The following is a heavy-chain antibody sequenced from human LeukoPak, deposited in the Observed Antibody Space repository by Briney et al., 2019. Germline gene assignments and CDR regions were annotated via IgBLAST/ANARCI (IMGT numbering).Heavy chain of an antibody. CDR1: GYSISSGYY. CDR3: ARRGTAMVLFDY. CDR2: INHSGST. D-gene: IGHD5-18*01. Sequence: SETLSLTCTVSGYSISSGYYWSWIRQPPGKGLEWIGEINHSGSTNYNPSLKSRVTISVDTSKNQFSLKLSSVTAADTAVYYCARRGTAMVLFDYWGQGTLVTVSS. J-gene: IGHJ4*02. V-gene: IGHV4-38-2*02.